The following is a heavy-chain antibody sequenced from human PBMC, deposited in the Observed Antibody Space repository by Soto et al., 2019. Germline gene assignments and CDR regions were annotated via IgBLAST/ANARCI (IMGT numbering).Heavy chain of an antibody. V-gene: IGHV3-7*01. J-gene: IGHJ4*02. D-gene: IGHD3-10*01. CDR1: GFTFSRYW. Sequence: EVQLVESGGGVVQPGGSLRLSCATSGFTFSRYWMTWDRQVPGKGLEWVANINQDGTEKYYLASVKGRFTISRDNAKDSLDLQMNALSADDTAVYYCAKAPDGSGREYYCDYWGQGTLVTVSS. CDR3: AKAPDGSGREYYCDY. CDR2: INQDGTEK.